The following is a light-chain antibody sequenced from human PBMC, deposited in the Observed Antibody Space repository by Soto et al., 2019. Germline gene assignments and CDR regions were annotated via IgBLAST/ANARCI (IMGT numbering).Light chain of an antibody. CDR3: QRYTNWPPWT. CDR1: QSVSSN. CDR2: GAS. V-gene: IGKV3-15*01. J-gene: IGKJ1*01. Sequence: EIVMTHSPPTLSVPRGKRTTLSCRASQSVSSNLAWYQQKPGQAPRLLIYGASTRATGIPARFSGSGSGTEFTLTISSLQSEDFAVYYCQRYTNWPPWTFGQGTKVDIK.